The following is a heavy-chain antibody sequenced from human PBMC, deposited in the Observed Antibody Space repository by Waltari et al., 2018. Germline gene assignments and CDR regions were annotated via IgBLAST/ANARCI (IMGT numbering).Heavy chain of an antibody. V-gene: IGHV3-74*01. D-gene: IGHD5-18*01. J-gene: IGHJ3*02. Sequence: EVQLVESGGGLVQPGGSLRLSCAVYGFTFTCYCMHWVRQAPGKGMVWGSRIISDGRSTSYADSGKGRFSISRDTAKHTLYLQMNSLRAEDTAVYYCARVGYSYGLGTFDIWGQGAMVTVSS. CDR3: ARVGYSYGLGTFDI. CDR1: GFTFTCYC. CDR2: IISDGRST.